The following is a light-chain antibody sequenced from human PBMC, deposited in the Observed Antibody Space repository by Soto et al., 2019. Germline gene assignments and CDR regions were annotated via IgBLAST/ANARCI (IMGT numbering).Light chain of an antibody. CDR1: QSISAW. CDR2: DAS. J-gene: IGKJ1*01. CDR3: QQYNSYWT. Sequence: DIQMTQYPSTLSATAGDRVTITCRASQSISAWLAWYQKKPGKAPKLLIYDASSLESGVPSRFSGSGSGTEFTLTISSLQPDDFATYYCQQYNSYWTFGQGTKVDIK. V-gene: IGKV1-5*01.